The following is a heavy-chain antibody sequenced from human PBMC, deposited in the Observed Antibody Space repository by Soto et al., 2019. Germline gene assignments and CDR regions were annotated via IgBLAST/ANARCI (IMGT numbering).Heavy chain of an antibody. V-gene: IGHV4-59*01. CDR2: VYNSGST. CDR1: GGSISSNY. Sequence: SETLSLTCTVSGGSISSNYWTWIRQPPGKGLEWIGYVYNSGSTNYNPSLKSRVTISEDTSKSQFSLKVNSMTAADTAVYYCARYRREAVAGYALDNWGQGILVTVSS. CDR3: ARYRREAVAGYALDN. D-gene: IGHD6-13*01. J-gene: IGHJ4*02.